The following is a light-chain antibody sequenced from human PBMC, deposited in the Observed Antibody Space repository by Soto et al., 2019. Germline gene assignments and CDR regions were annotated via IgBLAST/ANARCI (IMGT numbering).Light chain of an antibody. J-gene: IGLJ1*01. Sequence: QSALTQPASVSGSPGQSITISCTGTSIEVGGYNYVSWYQQHPGKAPKLTIYDVSNRPSGVSNRFSGSKSGNTASLTISGLQAEDEADYYCSSYTSSSTLLYVFGTGTKVTVL. CDR2: DVS. CDR1: SIEVGGYNY. V-gene: IGLV2-14*01. CDR3: SSYTSSSTLLYV.